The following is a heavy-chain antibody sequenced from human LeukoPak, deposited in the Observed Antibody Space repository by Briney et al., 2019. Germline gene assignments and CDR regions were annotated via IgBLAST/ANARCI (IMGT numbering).Heavy chain of an antibody. Sequence: ASVKVSCKASGYTFTSYGVSWVRQAPGQGLEWMGWISTYNGNTNSAQKSHGRVTMTTDTSTTTVYVELRGLRSDDTAVCFCASGRGAVASWRAFDIWGQGTMVTVSS. CDR3: ASGRGAVASWRAFDI. CDR2: ISTYNGNT. J-gene: IGHJ3*02. CDR1: GYTFTSYG. D-gene: IGHD6-19*01. V-gene: IGHV1-18*01.